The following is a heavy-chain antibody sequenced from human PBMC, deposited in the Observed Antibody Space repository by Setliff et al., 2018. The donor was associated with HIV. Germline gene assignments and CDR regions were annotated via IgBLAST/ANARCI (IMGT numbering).Heavy chain of an antibody. J-gene: IGHJ4*02. D-gene: IGHD3-16*01. CDR3: AHRLHIWDFFDY. Sequence: PGGSLRLSCAASGFRFRSYWMSWVRQAPGKGLESVANVKQDGTETLYVDSVKTRLTVTKDTSKNQVVLTMTNMDPVDTATYFCAHRLHIWDFFDYWGPGTVVTV. CDR2: VKQDGTET. CDR1: GFRFRSYW. V-gene: IGHV3-7*03.